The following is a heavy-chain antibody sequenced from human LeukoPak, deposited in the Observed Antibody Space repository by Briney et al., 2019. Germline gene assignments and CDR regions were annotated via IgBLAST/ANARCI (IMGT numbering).Heavy chain of an antibody. CDR2: ISAYNGNT. V-gene: IGHV1-18*01. CDR3: ARDAYCSGGSCYPDAFDI. Sequence: ASVKVSCKASGYTFTSYGISWVRQAPGQGLEWMGWISAYNGNTNYAQKLQGRVTMTTDTSTSTAYMELRSLRSDDTAVYYCARDAYCSGGSCYPDAFDIGGQGTMVTVSS. D-gene: IGHD2-15*01. J-gene: IGHJ3*02. CDR1: GYTFTSYG.